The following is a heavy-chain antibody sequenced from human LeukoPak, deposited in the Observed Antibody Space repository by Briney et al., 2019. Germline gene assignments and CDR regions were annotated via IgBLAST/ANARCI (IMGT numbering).Heavy chain of an antibody. CDR2: INPNSGGT. CDR3: ASNNDSSGYYYFDY. Sequence: ASVKVSCKASGYTFTGYYMHWVRQAPGQGLEWMGRINPNSGGTNYAQKFQGRVTMTRDTSISTAYMELSRLRSEDTAVYYCASNNDSSGYYYFDYWGQGTLVTVSS. D-gene: IGHD3-22*01. J-gene: IGHJ4*02. CDR1: GYTFTGYY. V-gene: IGHV1-2*06.